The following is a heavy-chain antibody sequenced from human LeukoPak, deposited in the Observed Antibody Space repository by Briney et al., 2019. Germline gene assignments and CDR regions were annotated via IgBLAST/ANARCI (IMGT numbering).Heavy chain of an antibody. CDR1: GYTFTGYY. J-gene: IGHJ6*02. V-gene: IGHV1-2*02. CDR2: INPNSGGT. D-gene: IGHD5-18*01. Sequence: ASVKVSCKASGYTFTGYYMHWVRQAPGQGDEWMGWINPNSGGTNYAQKFQGRVTMTRDTSISTAYMELSRLRSDDTAVYYCARVPIKLWSYGMDVWGQGTTVTVSS. CDR3: ARVPIKLWSYGMDV.